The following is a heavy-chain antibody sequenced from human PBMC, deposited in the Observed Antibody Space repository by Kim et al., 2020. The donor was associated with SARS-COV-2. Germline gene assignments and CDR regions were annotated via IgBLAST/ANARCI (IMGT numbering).Heavy chain of an antibody. CDR3: ARWDDYGGNSWGG. CDR2: IIPIFGIA. V-gene: IGHV1-69*04. J-gene: IGHJ4*02. D-gene: IGHD4-17*01. CDR1: GGTFSSYA. Sequence: SVKVSCKASGGTFSSYAISWVRQAPGQGLEWMGRIIPIFGIANYAQKFQGRVTITADKSTSTAYMELSSLRSEDTAVYYCARWDDYGGNSWGGWGQGTLVTVSS.